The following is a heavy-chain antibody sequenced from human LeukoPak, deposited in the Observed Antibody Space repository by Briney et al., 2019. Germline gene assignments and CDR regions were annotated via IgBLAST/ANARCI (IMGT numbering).Heavy chain of an antibody. CDR1: GGSTSSYF. D-gene: IGHD6-19*01. CDR2: LYDSGTT. CDR3: GREWNRAGPFEI. J-gene: IGHJ3*02. Sequence: SETLSLTCTVSGGSTSSYFWSWIRQTPGKGLEWIGYLYDSGTTNYDPSLKSRVTISVDTSKNQVCLKLSSVTAADTAVYYCGREWNRAGPFEIWGQGTMVTVSS. V-gene: IGHV4-59*01.